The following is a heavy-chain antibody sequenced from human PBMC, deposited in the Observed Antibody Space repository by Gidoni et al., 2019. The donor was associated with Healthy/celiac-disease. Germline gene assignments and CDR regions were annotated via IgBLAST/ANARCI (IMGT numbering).Heavy chain of an antibody. CDR2: INHSGST. D-gene: IGHD4-17*01. CDR3: ARGNGSDYGDLGWFDP. V-gene: IGHV4-34*01. Sequence: QVQLQQWGAGLLKPSETLSLTCAVYGGSFSGYYWSWIRQPPGKGLEWIGEINHSGSTNYNPSLKSRVTISVDTSKNQFSLKLSSVTAADTAVYYCARGNGSDYGDLGWFDPWGQGTLVTVSS. J-gene: IGHJ5*02. CDR1: GGSFSGYY.